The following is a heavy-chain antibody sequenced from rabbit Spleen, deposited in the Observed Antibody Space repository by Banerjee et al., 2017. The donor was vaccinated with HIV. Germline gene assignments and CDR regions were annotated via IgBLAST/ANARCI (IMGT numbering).Heavy chain of an antibody. V-gene: IGHV1S45*01. Sequence: EQLLESGGGLVKPEGSLKLSCTASGFSFSNKAVMCWVRQAPGKGLEWIACIYAGSSDATYCASRAKGRFTISKTSSTTVTLQMTTLTAADTATYFCVRGTGGIYYWYFKLWGPGTLVTVS. CDR3: VRGTGGIYYWYFKL. J-gene: IGHJ4*01. D-gene: IGHD8-1*01. CDR1: GFSFSNKAV. CDR2: IYAGSSDAT.